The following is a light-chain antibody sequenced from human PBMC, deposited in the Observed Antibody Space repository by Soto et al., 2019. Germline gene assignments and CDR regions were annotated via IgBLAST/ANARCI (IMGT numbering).Light chain of an antibody. V-gene: IGKV3-20*01. CDR3: QQYGSSPGT. Sequence: VLTQSPATLSVSPGETATLSCRASQSLTTYLAWYQQKPGQAPRLLIYGASSRATGIPDRFSGSGSGTDFTLTISRLEPEDFAVYYCQQYGSSPGTFGPGTKVDIK. CDR2: GAS. J-gene: IGKJ3*01. CDR1: QSLTTY.